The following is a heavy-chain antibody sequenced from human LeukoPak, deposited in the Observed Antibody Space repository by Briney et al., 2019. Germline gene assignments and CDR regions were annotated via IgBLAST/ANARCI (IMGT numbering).Heavy chain of an antibody. CDR1: GGSISSGDYY. Sequence: SETLSLTCTVSGGSISSGDYYWSWIRQPPGKGLEWIGYIYYSRSTYYNPSLKSRVTISVDTSKNQFSLKLSSVTAADTAVYYCARAPPTYFWSGYGYYYMDVWGKGTTVTVSS. CDR3: ARAPPTYFWSGYGYYYMDV. J-gene: IGHJ6*03. V-gene: IGHV4-30-4*08. CDR2: IYYSRST. D-gene: IGHD3-3*01.